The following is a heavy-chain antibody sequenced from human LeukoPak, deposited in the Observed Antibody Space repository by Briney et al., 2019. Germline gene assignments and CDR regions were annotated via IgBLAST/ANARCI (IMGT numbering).Heavy chain of an antibody. Sequence: SQTLSLTCTVSGGSISSGSYYWNWIRQPAGKGLEWIGRIYSSGSTNYNPSLKSRVTMSVDTSKNQFSLKLGSVTAADTAMYYCARYCSGSSCYSWGYYFDYWGQGTLVTVSS. D-gene: IGHD2-15*01. CDR1: GGSISSGSYY. V-gene: IGHV4-61*02. CDR2: IYSSGST. J-gene: IGHJ4*02. CDR3: ARYCSGSSCYSWGYYFDY.